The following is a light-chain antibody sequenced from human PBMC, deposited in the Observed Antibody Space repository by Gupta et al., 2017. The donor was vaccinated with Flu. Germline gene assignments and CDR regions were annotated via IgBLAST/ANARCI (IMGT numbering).Light chain of an antibody. CDR1: KVGRKN. CDR3: QAWDSNVVVV. Sequence: GEKVGRKNVCSYRKKSGQSHILFVYQDDRRPAGVPGRFSGSNSGDTATLTISWTQETEEADYYCQAWDSNVVVVFGGGTKLTVL. J-gene: IGLJ2*01. CDR2: QDD. V-gene: IGLV3-1*01.